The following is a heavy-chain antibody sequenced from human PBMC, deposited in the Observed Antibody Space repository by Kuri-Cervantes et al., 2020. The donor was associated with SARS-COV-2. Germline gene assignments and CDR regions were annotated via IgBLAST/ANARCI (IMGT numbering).Heavy chain of an antibody. CDR3: ASASGYDFPLYY. D-gene: IGHD5-12*01. CDR2: INHSGST. Sequence: GSLRLSCAVYGGSFSGYYWSWIRQPPGKGLEWIGEINHSGSTNYNPSLQSRITISIDTSKNKFSLKLSSVTAADTAVYYCASASGYDFPLYYWGQGTLVTVSS. J-gene: IGHJ4*02. CDR1: GGSFSGYY. V-gene: IGHV4-34*01.